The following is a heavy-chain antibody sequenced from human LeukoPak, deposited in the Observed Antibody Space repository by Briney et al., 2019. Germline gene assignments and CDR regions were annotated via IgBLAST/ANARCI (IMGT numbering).Heavy chain of an antibody. CDR1: GGSISSYY. Sequence: SETLSLTCTVSGGSISSYYWSWIRQPPGKGLEWIGYIYYSGTTNYNPSLKSRVTISVDTSKNQFSLKLRSVTAADTAVYYCARGGDYLFDYWGQGTLVTVSS. CDR2: IYYSGTT. V-gene: IGHV4-59*01. J-gene: IGHJ4*02. D-gene: IGHD4-17*01. CDR3: ARGGDYLFDY.